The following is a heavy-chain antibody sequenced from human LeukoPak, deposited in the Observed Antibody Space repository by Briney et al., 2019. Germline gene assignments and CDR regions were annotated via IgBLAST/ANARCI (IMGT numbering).Heavy chain of an antibody. CDR3: ARGVVVAAPCPRY. Sequence: ASVKVSCKASGYTFTGYYIHWVRQAPGQGLEWMGWISPNSGDTNYAQKFQGRVTVTRDTSISTAYMEVSRLRSDDTAVYYCARGVVVAAPCPRYWGQGTLVTVSS. D-gene: IGHD2-15*01. CDR2: ISPNSGDT. CDR1: GYTFTGYY. J-gene: IGHJ4*02. V-gene: IGHV1-2*02.